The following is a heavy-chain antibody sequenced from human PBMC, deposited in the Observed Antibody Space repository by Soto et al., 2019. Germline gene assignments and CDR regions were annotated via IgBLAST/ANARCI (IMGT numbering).Heavy chain of an antibody. CDR2: INTDGSST. V-gene: IGHV3-74*01. J-gene: IGHJ4*02. Sequence: GGSLRLSCAASGFTFSSYAMSWVRQAPGKGLVWVSRINTDGSSTTYADSVKGRFTISRDNTKNTLYLQMNSLRVEDTAVYYCARASGSNIHFDYWGQGTLVTVSS. CDR1: GFTFSSYA. CDR3: ARASGSNIHFDY. D-gene: IGHD1-26*01.